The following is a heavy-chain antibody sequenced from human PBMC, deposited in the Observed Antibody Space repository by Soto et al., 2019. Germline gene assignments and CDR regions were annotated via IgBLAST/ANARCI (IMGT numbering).Heavy chain of an antibody. CDR3: ARHSGSYDSSGRLADNFDF. V-gene: IGHV5-51*01. D-gene: IGHD3-22*01. Sequence: EVQLVQSGAEVKKPGESLKISCKGSGYSFTTYWIGWVRQMPGQGLEWMGTIYPGDSDTRYSPSFQGQITISANKSISNAYLQWSSLKASDTAIYYCARHSGSYDSSGRLADNFDFWGQGAQVTVSS. CDR2: IYPGDSDT. J-gene: IGHJ4*02. CDR1: GYSFTTYW.